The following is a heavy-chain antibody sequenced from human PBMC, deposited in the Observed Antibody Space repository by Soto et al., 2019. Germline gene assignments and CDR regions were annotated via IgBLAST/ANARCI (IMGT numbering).Heavy chain of an antibody. D-gene: IGHD3-9*01. Sequence: QVQLQQGGAGLLKPSETLSLTCAVSGGSFIGYYWNWIRQPPGKGLEWIGEIDHSGSTSYNPSLKNRVTISVDTSTRQISLKLSSVTAAEAAVYYCAGETSDYDILTAPTTFDIWGQGTMVAVSS. CDR2: IDHSGST. CDR3: AGETSDYDILTAPTTFDI. V-gene: IGHV4-34*02. J-gene: IGHJ3*02. CDR1: GGSFIGYY.